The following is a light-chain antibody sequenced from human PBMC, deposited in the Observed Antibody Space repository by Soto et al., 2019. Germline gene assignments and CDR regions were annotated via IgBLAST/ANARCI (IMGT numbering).Light chain of an antibody. J-gene: IGKJ1*01. CDR3: HQYTSPPWT. V-gene: IGKV3-20*01. CDR1: QSVPGNY. CDR2: GAS. Sequence: DIVLTQSPGTLSVSPGEGATLSCRASQSVPGNYLAWLQQKPGQSPRLLIYGASNRATGIPDRFRGSGSGTDFTLTISRVESVDFAVYYCHQYTSPPWTVGQGTKVETK.